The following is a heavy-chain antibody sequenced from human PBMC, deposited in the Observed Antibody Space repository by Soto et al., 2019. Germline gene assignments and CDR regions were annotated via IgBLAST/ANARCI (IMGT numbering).Heavy chain of an antibody. Sequence: PGGSLRLSCTASGFTFGHYAMSWFRQPPGKGLEWVGFIRRKAYGGTTEYAASVKGRFTISRDDSKSIAYLQMNSLKTEDTAVYYCTPGWLQLRLFHAFDYWGQGTLVTVSS. CDR3: TPGWLQLRLFHAFDY. CDR2: IRRKAYGGTT. CDR1: GFTFGHYA. V-gene: IGHV3-49*03. D-gene: IGHD5-12*01. J-gene: IGHJ4*02.